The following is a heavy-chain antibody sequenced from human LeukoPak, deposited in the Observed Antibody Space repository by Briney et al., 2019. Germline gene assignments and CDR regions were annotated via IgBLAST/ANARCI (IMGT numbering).Heavy chain of an antibody. CDR3: ARDKPQKDIVATNFDY. CDR1: GFTFRTFD. J-gene: IGHJ4*02. CDR2: ISSSSTSI. Sequence: GGSLRLSCAASGFTFRTFDMNWVRQAPGKGLEWVSYISSSSTSIYYADSVKGRFTISRDNAKNSLYLQMNSLRAEDTAVYYCARDKPQKDIVATNFDYWGQGTLVTVSS. V-gene: IGHV3-48*04. D-gene: IGHD5-12*01.